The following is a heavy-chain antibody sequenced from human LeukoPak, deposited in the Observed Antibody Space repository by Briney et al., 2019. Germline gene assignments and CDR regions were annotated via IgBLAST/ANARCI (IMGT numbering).Heavy chain of an antibody. CDR3: ARTGNGEYFQH. D-gene: IGHD1-14*01. V-gene: IGHV1-69*05. J-gene: IGHJ1*01. CDR2: IIPIFGTA. Sequence: SVKVSCKASGGTFSSYAISWVRQAPGQGLEWMGRIIPIFGTANYAQKFQGGVTITTDESTSTAYMELSSLRSEDTAVYYCARTGNGEYFQHWGQGTLVTVSS. CDR1: GGTFSSYA.